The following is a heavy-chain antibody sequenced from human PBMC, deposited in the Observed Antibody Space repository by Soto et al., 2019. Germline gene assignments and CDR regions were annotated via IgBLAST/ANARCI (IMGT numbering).Heavy chain of an antibody. D-gene: IGHD6-19*01. Sequence: EVQLLESGGVLVQPGGSLRLSCAASGFTFSSYAMNWVRQAPGKGLEWVSGISGSATRTYYADSVKGRFTIARDNAKNTLYLQMNGLRAEDTAVYYCAKDRTIAVAGTWAFDIWGRGTMVTVSS. CDR1: GFTFSSYA. V-gene: IGHV3-23*01. CDR2: ISGSATRT. CDR3: AKDRTIAVAGTWAFDI. J-gene: IGHJ3*02.